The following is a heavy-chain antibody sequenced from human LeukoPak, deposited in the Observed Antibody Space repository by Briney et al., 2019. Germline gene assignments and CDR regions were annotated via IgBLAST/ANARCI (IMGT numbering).Heavy chain of an antibody. D-gene: IGHD2-15*01. CDR1: GFTFRYYA. CDR2: LSHDAKNK. J-gene: IGHJ6*04. Sequence: GRSLRLSCAASGFTFRYYAMNWVRQAPGKGPEWVAVLSHDAKNKFYADSVKGRFTISRDNSKNTLDLQMNSLRPEDTAVYYCARDRDRDIIGDGMDVWGKGTTVTVSS. CDR3: ARDRDRDIIGDGMDV. V-gene: IGHV3-30*04.